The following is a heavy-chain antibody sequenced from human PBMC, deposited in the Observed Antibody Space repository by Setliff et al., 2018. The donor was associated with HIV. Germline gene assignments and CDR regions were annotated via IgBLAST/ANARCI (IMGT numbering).Heavy chain of an antibody. CDR2: IYYNGNA. D-gene: IGHD2-21*02. Sequence: PSETLSLTCGLNGVPFSDYYWSWIRQPPGKGLEWIGYIYYNGNAYYYNPSLKSRTTISLDTSMNQFSLKLTSVTAADTAVYYCAREVDVVTTSDAFDIWGQGTMVTVSS. CDR3: AREVDVVTTSDAFDI. CDR1: GVPFSDYY. J-gene: IGHJ3*02. V-gene: IGHV4-30-4*08.